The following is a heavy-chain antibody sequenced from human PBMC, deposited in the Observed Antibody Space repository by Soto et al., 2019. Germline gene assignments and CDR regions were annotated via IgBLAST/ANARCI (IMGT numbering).Heavy chain of an antibody. CDR1: GFTFSSYW. J-gene: IGHJ4*02. CDR2: IKQDGSEK. V-gene: IGHV3-7*05. D-gene: IGHD3-22*01. CDR3: ASWDYYDSSGDGRLCY. Sequence: GGSLRLSCAASGFTFSSYWMSWVRQAPGKGLEWVANIKQDGSEKYYVDSVKGRFTISRDNAKNSLYLQMNSLRAEDTAVYYCASWDYYDSSGDGRLCYWGQGTLVTVSS.